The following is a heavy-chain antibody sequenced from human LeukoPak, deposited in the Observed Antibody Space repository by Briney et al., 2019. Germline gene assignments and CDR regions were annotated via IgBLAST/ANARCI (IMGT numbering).Heavy chain of an antibody. CDR1: GGSFSGYY. CDR2: INHSGST. J-gene: IGHJ5*02. V-gene: IGHV4-34*01. Sequence: SKTLSLTCAVYGGSFSGYYWSWIRQPPGKGLEWIGEINHSGSTNYNPSLKSRVTISVDTSKNQFSLKLSSVTAADTAVYYCARAYLDRAPTNWFDPWGQGTLVTVSS. D-gene: IGHD3-10*01. CDR3: ARAYLDRAPTNWFDP.